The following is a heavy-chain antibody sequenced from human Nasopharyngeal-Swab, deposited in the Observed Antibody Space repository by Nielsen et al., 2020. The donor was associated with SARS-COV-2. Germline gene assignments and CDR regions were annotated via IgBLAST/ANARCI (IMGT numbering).Heavy chain of an antibody. CDR1: GFTFSSYS. D-gene: IGHD3-10*01. CDR3: ARARYGSGSYSFDY. Sequence: GESLKISCAASGFTFSSYSMNWVRQAPGKGLEWVSYISSSSSTIYYADSVKGRFTISRDNAKNSLYLQMKRLRDEDTAVYYCARARYGSGSYSFDYWGQGTRGTVSS. J-gene: IGHJ4*02. V-gene: IGHV3-48*02. CDR2: ISSSSSTI.